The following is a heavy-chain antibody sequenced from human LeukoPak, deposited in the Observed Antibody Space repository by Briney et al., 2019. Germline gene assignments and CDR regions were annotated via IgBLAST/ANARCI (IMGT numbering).Heavy chain of an antibody. CDR1: GYTFTSYG. V-gene: IGHV1-18*01. D-gene: IGHD4-23*01. Sequence: ASVKVSCKASGYTFTSYGISWVRQAPGQGLEWMGWISAYNGNTNYAQKFQGRVTMTTDTSTSTVYMELSSLRSEDTAVYYCASRVDYGGNSFLDYWGQGTLVTVSS. CDR2: ISAYNGNT. CDR3: ASRVDYGGNSFLDY. J-gene: IGHJ4*02.